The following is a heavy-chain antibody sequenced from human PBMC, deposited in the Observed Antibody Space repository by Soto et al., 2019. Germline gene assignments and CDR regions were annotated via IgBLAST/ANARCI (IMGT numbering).Heavy chain of an antibody. Sequence: GGSLRLSCAASGFSFDSYAMSWVRQTPGKGLEWVSVISASGGSTYYADSVKGRFTISRDNSGNTLSLQMNSLRVEDTALYYCAKEVGDRGIVVVFATPYWYFDLWGRGTLVTVSS. D-gene: IGHD2-21*01. V-gene: IGHV3-23*01. CDR1: GFSFDSYA. CDR2: ISASGGST. J-gene: IGHJ2*01. CDR3: AKEVGDRGIVVVFATPYWYFDL.